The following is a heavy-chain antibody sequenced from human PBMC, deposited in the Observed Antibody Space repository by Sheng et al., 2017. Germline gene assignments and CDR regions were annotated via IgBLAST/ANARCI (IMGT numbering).Heavy chain of an antibody. Sequence: QVQLVQSGAEVKKPGSSLKVSCKASGGTFSNNAITWVREAPGHGLEWMGGIIPLLNMSDYAQRFQGRLTMTADKSTNTVYMELSSLRSEDTAVYYCARFKGYCSSSTCVDAFDLWGQGTVVTISS. J-gene: IGHJ3*01. CDR2: IIPLLNMS. CDR3: ARFKGYCSSSTCVDAFDL. V-gene: IGHV1-69*04. D-gene: IGHD2-2*01. CDR1: GGTFSNNA.